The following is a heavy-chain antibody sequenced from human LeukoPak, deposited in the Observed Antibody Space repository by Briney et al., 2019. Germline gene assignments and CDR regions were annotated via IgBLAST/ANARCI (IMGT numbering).Heavy chain of an antibody. Sequence: ASVKVSCKASGYTFTDYYMHWVRQAPGQGLEWMGWINPYSGGTNYAQKFQGRVTMTRDTSISTAYMELSRLRSDDMAVYYCARDLLFRYNRFDPWGQGTLVTVSS. D-gene: IGHD3-16*02. V-gene: IGHV1-2*02. CDR2: INPYSGGT. J-gene: IGHJ5*02. CDR3: ARDLLFRYNRFDP. CDR1: GYTFTDYY.